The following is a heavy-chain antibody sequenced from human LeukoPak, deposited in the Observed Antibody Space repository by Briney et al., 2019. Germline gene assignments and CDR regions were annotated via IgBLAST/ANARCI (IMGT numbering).Heavy chain of an antibody. V-gene: IGHV4-38-2*02. J-gene: IGHJ4*02. CDR2: IYHSGST. D-gene: IGHD1-1*01. CDR1: GYSISSGYY. Sequence: SETLSLTCTVSGYSISSGYYWGWIRQPPGKGLEWIGSIYHSGSTYYNPSLKSRVTISVDTSKNQFSLKLSSVTAADTAVYYCASQRTTGTTSRGYFDYWGQGTLVTVSS. CDR3: ASQRTTGTTSRGYFDY.